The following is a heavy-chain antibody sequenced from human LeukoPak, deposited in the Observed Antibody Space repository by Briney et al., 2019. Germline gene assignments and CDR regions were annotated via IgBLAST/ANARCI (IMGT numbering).Heavy chain of an antibody. D-gene: IGHD6-19*01. CDR3: ASRGPGITVPGLH. V-gene: IGHV4-39*01. J-gene: IGHJ4*02. CDR2: VSYSGAT. Sequence: SETLSLTRSVSGGSVSSSGYYWGWIRQPPGKGLEWIASVSYSGATYYNPSLRSRVTISVDTSKNQFSLRVTSVTAADTAVYFCASRGPGITVPGLHWGQGALVTVSS. CDR1: GGSVSSSGYY.